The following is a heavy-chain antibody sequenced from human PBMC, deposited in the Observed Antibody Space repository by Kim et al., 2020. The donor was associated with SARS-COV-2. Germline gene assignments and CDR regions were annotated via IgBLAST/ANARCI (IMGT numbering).Heavy chain of an antibody. J-gene: IGHJ3*02. CDR2: IYYSGST. CDR3: ARVKEHHDAFDI. D-gene: IGHD1-26*01. Sequence: SETLSLTCTVSGGSISSSSYYWGWIRQPPGKGLEWIGSIYYSGSTYYNPSLKSRVTISVDTSKNQFSLKLSSVTAADTAVYYCARVKEHHDAFDIWGQGTMVTVSS. V-gene: IGHV4-39*01. CDR1: GGSISSSSYY.